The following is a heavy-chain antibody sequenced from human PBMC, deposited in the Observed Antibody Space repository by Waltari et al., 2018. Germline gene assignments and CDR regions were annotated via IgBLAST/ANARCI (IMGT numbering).Heavy chain of an antibody. Sequence: EVQLLESGGGLVQPGGSLRLSCAASGFTFSRYAMSWARPGPGTGRAGFSGFSGSGASKYYGDSVKGRVTIAGDNSKNRLYLQMGGLGADDTAVYYWAKDPGGGGDYWGQGTLVTVSS. CDR2: FSGSGASK. CDR1: GFTFSRYA. J-gene: IGHJ4*02. V-gene: IGHV3-23*01. CDR3: AKDPGGGGDY. D-gene: IGHD3-10*01.